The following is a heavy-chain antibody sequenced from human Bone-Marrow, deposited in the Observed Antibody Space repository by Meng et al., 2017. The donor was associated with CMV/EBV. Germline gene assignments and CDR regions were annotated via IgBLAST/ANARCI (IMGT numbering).Heavy chain of an antibody. CDR1: GGSISGGDYY. CDR2: IYYSGST. CDR3: ARERGSSSSLGYHAGGMDV. J-gene: IGHJ6*02. D-gene: IGHD6-6*01. Sequence: SETLSLTYTVSGGSISGGDYYWSWIRQPPGKGLEWIGYIYYSGSTYYNPSLKSRVTISVDTSKNQFSLKLSSVTAADTAVYYCARERGSSSSLGYHAGGMDVWGQGTTVTVSS. V-gene: IGHV4-30-4*08.